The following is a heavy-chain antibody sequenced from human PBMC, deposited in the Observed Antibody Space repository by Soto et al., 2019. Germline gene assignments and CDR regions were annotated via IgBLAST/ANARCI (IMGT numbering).Heavy chain of an antibody. Sequence: SETLSLTCAVYGGSFSGYYWSWIRQPPGKGLEGIGEINHSGSTNYNPSLKSRVTISVDTSKNQFSLKLSSVTAADTAVYYCARVKAYSSGWYRNATKDYWGQGTLVTVSS. CDR2: INHSGST. CDR1: GGSFSGYY. CDR3: ARVKAYSSGWYRNATKDY. D-gene: IGHD6-19*01. V-gene: IGHV4-34*01. J-gene: IGHJ4*02.